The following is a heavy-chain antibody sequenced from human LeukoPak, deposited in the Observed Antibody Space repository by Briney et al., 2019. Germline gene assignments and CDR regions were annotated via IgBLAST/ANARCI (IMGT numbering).Heavy chain of an antibody. Sequence: SETLSLTCTVSGGSISNSSYYWAWVRQPPGKGLEWIGSIYYSGSTYYNPSLESRVTVSVDTSKNRFSLKLSSVTVADTAMYYCARTERHFYESSGYYQYYFDYWGQGILVTVSS. CDR3: ARTERHFYESSGYYQYYFDY. D-gene: IGHD3-22*01. CDR1: GGSISNSSYY. J-gene: IGHJ4*02. CDR2: IYYSGST. V-gene: IGHV4-39*01.